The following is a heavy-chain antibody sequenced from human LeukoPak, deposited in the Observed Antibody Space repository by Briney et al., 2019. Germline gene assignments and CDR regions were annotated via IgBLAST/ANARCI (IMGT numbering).Heavy chain of an antibody. CDR1: GFTFSSYW. V-gene: IGHV3-7*01. CDR2: IKQDGSEK. J-gene: IGHJ4*02. Sequence: GGSLRLSCAASGFTFSSYWMSWVRQAPGKGLEWVANIKQDGSEKYYVDSVKGRFTISRDNAKNSLYLQMNSLRAEDTAVYYCARLFPYYYDTSGYWLDYWGQGTLVTVSS. CDR3: ARLFPYYYDTSGYWLDY. D-gene: IGHD3-22*01.